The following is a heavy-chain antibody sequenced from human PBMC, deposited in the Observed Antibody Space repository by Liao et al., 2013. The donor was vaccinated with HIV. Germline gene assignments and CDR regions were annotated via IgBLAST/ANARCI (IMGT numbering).Heavy chain of an antibody. V-gene: IGHV4-61*10. J-gene: IGHJ4*02. D-gene: IGHD5-18*01. CDR3: ARARIQLWLGYYFDY. CDR2: IYYSGST. CDR1: GGSISSGSYY. Sequence: QVQLQESGPGLVKPSQTLSLTCTVSGGSISSGSYYWSWIRQPAGKGLEWIGYIYYSGSTYYNPSLKSRVTISVDTSKNQFSLKLSSVTAADTAVYYCARARIQLWLGYYFDYWGQGTLVTVSS.